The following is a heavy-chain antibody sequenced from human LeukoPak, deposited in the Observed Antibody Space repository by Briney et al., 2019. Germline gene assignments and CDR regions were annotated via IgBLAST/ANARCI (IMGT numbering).Heavy chain of an antibody. J-gene: IGHJ3*02. CDR1: GSTFSTYW. Sequence: PGGSLRLSRAASGSTFSTYWMSWVRQAPGKGLEWVANIKQDGSEKYYVDSVKGRFNISRDNAKNSLYLQMNSLRAEDTAVYYCASRQQLPGGAFDIWGQGTMVTVSS. CDR2: IKQDGSEK. D-gene: IGHD6-13*01. V-gene: IGHV3-7*01. CDR3: ASRQQLPGGAFDI.